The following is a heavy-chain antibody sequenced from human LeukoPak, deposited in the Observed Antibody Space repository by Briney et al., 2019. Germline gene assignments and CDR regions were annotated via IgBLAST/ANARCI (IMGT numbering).Heavy chain of an antibody. D-gene: IGHD6-19*01. CDR3: ARDKGVCGWSIDY. J-gene: IGHJ4*02. V-gene: IGHV3-33*01. Sequence: GRSLRLSCAASGFTFSNYDMHWVRQAPGKGLEWVAVIWYDGSNKYYADSVKGRFTISRDNSKNTLYLQMNSLRVEDTAIYYCARDKGVCGWSIDYWGQGTLVTVSS. CDR1: GFTFSNYD. CDR2: IWYDGSNK.